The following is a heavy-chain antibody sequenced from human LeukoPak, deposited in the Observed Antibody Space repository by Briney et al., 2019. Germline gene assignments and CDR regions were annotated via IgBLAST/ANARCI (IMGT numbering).Heavy chain of an antibody. V-gene: IGHV4-34*01. D-gene: IGHD6-13*01. CDR3: ASRDASSNWYFGH. Sequence: SETLSLTCAVYGGSFSDSYLTWIRQPPGKGLEWIGELSRGESTNYHPSLAGRVTISVDTSKNHFSLRLTSVTAADTAVYYGASRDASSNWYFGHWGQGHLVTVSS. CDR1: GGSFSDSY. J-gene: IGHJ4*02. CDR2: LSRGEST.